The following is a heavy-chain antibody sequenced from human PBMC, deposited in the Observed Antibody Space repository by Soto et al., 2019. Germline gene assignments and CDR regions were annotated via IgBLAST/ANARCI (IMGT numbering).Heavy chain of an antibody. CDR3: ARDPLVLWFGETNHTHYYYYGMDV. CDR1: GFTFSSYS. J-gene: IGHJ6*02. V-gene: IGHV3-21*01. Sequence: GGSLRLSCAASGFTFSSYSMNWVRQAPGKGLEWVSSISSSSSYIYYADSVKGRFTISRDNAKNSLYLQMNSLRAEDTAVYYCARDPLVLWFGETNHTHYYYYGMDVWGQGTTVTVSS. CDR2: ISSSSSYI. D-gene: IGHD3-10*01.